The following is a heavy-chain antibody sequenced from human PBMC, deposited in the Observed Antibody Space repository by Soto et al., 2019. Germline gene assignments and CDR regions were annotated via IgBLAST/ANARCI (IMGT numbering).Heavy chain of an antibody. CDR3: AKDPNIVVVPAATGGMDV. CDR2: INPNSGGT. Sequence: QVQLVQSGAEVKKPGASVKVSCKASGYTFTDYYMHWVRQAPGQGLEWMGWINPNSGGTNYAQKFQGRVTMTRVTSISTAYMELSSLRSDDTALYYCAKDPNIVVVPAATGGMDVWDQGTTVTVSS. D-gene: IGHD2-2*01. J-gene: IGHJ6*02. CDR1: GYTFTDYY. V-gene: IGHV1-2*02.